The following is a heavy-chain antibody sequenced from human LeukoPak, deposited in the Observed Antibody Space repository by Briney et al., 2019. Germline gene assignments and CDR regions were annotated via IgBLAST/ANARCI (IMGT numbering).Heavy chain of an antibody. CDR3: AREAPDYDSSGYPDY. V-gene: IGHV3-21*01. CDR2: ISSSSSYI. CDR1: RFTLRSYS. J-gene: IGHJ4*02. Sequence: GGSLRLSRAASRFTLRSYSMNWVRQAPGEGLEWVSSISSSSSYIYYADSVKGRFTISRDNAKNSLYLQMNSLRAEDTAVYYCAREAPDYDSSGYPDYWGQGTLVTVSS. D-gene: IGHD3-22*01.